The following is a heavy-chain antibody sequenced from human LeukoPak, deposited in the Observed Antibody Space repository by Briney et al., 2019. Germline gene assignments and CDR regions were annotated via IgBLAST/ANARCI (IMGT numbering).Heavy chain of an antibody. CDR2: ISGSGGST. D-gene: IGHD3-9*01. J-gene: IGHJ6*03. V-gene: IGHV3-23*01. CDR1: GFSFSSNS. CDR3: AKNVREADWYYYYMDV. Sequence: GGSLRLSCAASGFSFSSNSMSWVRQAPGKGLEWVSAISGSGGSTYDADSVKGRFTISRDNSKNTLYLQMNSLRAEDTAVYYCAKNVREADWYYYYMDVWGKGTTVTVSS.